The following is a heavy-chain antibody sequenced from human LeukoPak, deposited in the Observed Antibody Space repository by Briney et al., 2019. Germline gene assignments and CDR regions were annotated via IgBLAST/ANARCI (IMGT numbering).Heavy chain of an antibody. Sequence: SETLSLTCTVSGGSISSSYWSWIRQPAGKGLEWIGRIYTSGGTVYNPSLKSRVTMSVDTSKNQFSLKLSSVTAADTAVYYCARGVFYYDTSGRGYYFDYWGQGTLVTVSS. CDR1: GGSISSSY. J-gene: IGHJ4*02. V-gene: IGHV4-4*07. CDR3: ARGVFYYDTSGRGYYFDY. CDR2: IYTSGGT. D-gene: IGHD3-22*01.